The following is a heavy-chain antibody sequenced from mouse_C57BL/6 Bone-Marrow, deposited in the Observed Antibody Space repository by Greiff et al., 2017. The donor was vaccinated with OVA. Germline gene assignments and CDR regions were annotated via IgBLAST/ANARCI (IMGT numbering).Heavy chain of an antibody. CDR2: IYPGDGDI. CDR1: GYAFSNYW. V-gene: IGHV1-80*01. CDR3: ARSRELLGVWFAY. J-gene: IGHJ3*01. D-gene: IGHD4-1*01. Sequence: VQLQQSGAELVKPGASVKISCKASGYAFSNYWMNWVKQRPGKGLEWIGQIYPGDGDINYNGKFKGKATLTADKSSSTAYMQFSSLTSEDSAVYFCARSRELLGVWFAYWGQGTLVTVSA.